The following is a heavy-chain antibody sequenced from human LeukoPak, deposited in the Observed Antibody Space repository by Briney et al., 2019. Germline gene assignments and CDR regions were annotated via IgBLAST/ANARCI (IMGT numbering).Heavy chain of an antibody. CDR1: GFIFSSYS. CDR3: ARFETRGTGDSDF. Sequence: GGSLRLSCAASGFIFSSYSMNWVRQTPGKGLEWVSSISGNSKYIFYADSVKGRFTISRDDAKNSLYLQMNSLRAEDTAVFYCARFETRGTGDSDFWGQGTLVTVSS. V-gene: IGHV3-21*01. CDR2: ISGNSKYI. D-gene: IGHD3/OR15-3a*01. J-gene: IGHJ4*02.